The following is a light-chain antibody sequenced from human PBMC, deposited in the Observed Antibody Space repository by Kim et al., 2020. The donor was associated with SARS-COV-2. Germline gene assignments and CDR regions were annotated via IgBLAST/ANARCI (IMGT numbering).Light chain of an antibody. CDR3: TSFTNSATGG. V-gene: IGLV2-14*03. CDR1: SSDIGASNY. Sequence: QSVLTQPASVSGSPGQSITISCTGTSSDIGASNYIAWYQQHPGKAPKLMIYDVSKRPSGVSDRFSGSKSGNTASLTVSGLQAEDEADYYCTSFTNSATGGFGGGTQLTVL. CDR2: DVS. J-gene: IGLJ3*02.